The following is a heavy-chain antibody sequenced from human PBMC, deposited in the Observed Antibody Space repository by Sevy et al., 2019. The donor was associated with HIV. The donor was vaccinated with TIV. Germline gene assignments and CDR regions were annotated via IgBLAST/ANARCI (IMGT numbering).Heavy chain of an antibody. Sequence: GGSLRLSCKASGFTFSSFWMQWVRQAPGKGLEWVANIRQDGNEIYYGDSVKGRFTISSDNAKNELYLQMDGLRAEDTGLYYCARRYFDLWGQGTLVTVSS. CDR3: ARRYFDL. CDR2: IRQDGNEI. CDR1: GFTFSSFW. J-gene: IGHJ4*02. V-gene: IGHV3-7*01.